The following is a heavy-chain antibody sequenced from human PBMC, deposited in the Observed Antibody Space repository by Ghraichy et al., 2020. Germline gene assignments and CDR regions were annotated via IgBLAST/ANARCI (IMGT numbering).Heavy chain of an antibody. V-gene: IGHV1-18*01. CDR1: GYTFTSYG. CDR2: ITTKSGNT. Sequence: ASVKVSCKASGYTFTSYGITWVRQAPGQGLEWMGWITTKSGNTQYARKLQGRVTMTTDTSTSTAYMELRSLRSDDTAVYYCARGSNWFDPWGQGTLVTVSS. J-gene: IGHJ5*02. CDR3: ARGSNWFDP.